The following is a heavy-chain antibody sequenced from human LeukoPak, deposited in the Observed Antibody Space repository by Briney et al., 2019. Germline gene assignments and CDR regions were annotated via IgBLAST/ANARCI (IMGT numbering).Heavy chain of an antibody. J-gene: IGHJ4*02. CDR1: GFTFRDYY. D-gene: IGHD3-16*01. V-gene: IGHV3-11*01. Sequence: GESLRLSCAASGFTFRDYYMSWIRQAPGKGLEWVSYIGTGDTPIDYADSVKGRFTISRDDAKSSLYLQMNNVRAKDTAFYYCARIYGGYWGQGALVSVSS. CDR2: IGTGDTPI. CDR3: ARIYGGY.